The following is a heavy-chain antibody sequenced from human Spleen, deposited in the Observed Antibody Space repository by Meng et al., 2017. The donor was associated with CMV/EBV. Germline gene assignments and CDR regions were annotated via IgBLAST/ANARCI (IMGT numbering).Heavy chain of an antibody. J-gene: IGHJ6*02. CDR2: ISSSSSSI. Sequence: GGSLRLSCAASGFTFSSYTMNWVRQAPGKGLEWVSSISSSSSSIYYADSVKGRFTISRANARNSLFLQMNSLRAEDTAVYFCARESSGSFVLDVWGQGTTVTVSS. D-gene: IGHD3-22*01. CDR1: GFTFSSYT. CDR3: ARESSGSFVLDV. V-gene: IGHV3-21*01.